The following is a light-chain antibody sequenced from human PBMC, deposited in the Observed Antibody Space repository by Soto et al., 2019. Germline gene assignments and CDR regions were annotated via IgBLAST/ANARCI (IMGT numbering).Light chain of an antibody. CDR1: QSVSSY. V-gene: IGKV3-11*01. CDR2: DAF. J-gene: IGKJ5*01. Sequence: EIVLTQSPATLSLSPGERATLSCRASQSVSSYLAWYQQKPGQAPRLLIYDAFNRATGVPARFRGSGSGTDFTLTISGLEPEDFAVYYCQQYGGSPITFGLGTRLEI. CDR3: QQYGGSPIT.